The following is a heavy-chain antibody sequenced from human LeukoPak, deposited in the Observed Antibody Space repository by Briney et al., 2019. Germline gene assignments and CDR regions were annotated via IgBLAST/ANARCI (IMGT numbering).Heavy chain of an antibody. D-gene: IGHD3-16*01. V-gene: IGHV4-59*01. CDR2: IYYSGST. J-gene: IGHJ4*02. CDR3: ARLTEPTPDDPGNDY. CDR1: GGSISSYY. Sequence: SETLSLTCTVSGGSISSYYWSWIRQPPGKGLEWIGYIYYSGSTNYNPSLKSRVTISVDTSKNQFSLKLSSVTAADTAVYYCARLTEPTPDDPGNDYWGQGTLVTVSS.